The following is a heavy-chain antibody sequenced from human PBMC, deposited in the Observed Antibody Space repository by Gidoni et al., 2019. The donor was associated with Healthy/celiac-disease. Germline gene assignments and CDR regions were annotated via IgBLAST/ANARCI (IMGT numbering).Heavy chain of an antibody. CDR3: AKALYYYDSSGLDY. J-gene: IGHJ4*02. CDR1: GFTFSSYA. V-gene: IGHV3-23*01. CDR2: ISGSGGST. Sequence: EVQLLESGGGLVQPGGSLRLACAASGFTFSSYAMSWVRQAPGKGLEWVSAISGSGGSTYYADSVKGRFTISRDNSKNTLYLQMNRLRAEDTAVYYCAKALYYYDSSGLDYWGQGTLVTVSS. D-gene: IGHD3-22*01.